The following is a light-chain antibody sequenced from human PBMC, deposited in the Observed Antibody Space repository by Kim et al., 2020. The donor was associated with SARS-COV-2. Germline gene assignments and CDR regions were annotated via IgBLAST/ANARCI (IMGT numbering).Light chain of an antibody. CDR1: SLRKYF. V-gene: IGLV3-19*01. Sequence: SSELTQDPAVSVALGQTVRITCQGDSLRKYFASWYQQRPGQAPVLVMYGRNIRPSGIADRFSGYRSGKTASLTITGAQAEDEADYYCNSRDSSGHHGVFG. CDR2: GRN. CDR3: NSRDSSGHHGV. J-gene: IGLJ3*02.